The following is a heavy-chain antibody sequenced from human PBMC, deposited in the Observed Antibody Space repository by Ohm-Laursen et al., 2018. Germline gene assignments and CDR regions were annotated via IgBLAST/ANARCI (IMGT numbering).Heavy chain of an antibody. J-gene: IGHJ6*02. Sequence: GSLRLSCTASGFTFSNAWMSWVRQAPGKGLEWVGRIKSKTDGGTTDYAAPVKGRFTISRDDSKNTLYLQMNSLKTEDTAVYYCTTEGAYYYGMDVWGQGTTVTVSS. V-gene: IGHV3-15*01. CDR1: GFTFSNAW. CDR2: IKSKTDGGTT. CDR3: TTEGAYYYGMDV.